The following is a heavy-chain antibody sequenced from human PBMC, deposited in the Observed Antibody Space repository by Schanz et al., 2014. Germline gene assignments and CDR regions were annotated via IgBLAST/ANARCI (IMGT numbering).Heavy chain of an antibody. J-gene: IGHJ4*02. CDR1: EFTFSTDA. CDR2: ISASGGDT. CDR3: AKVRYSSGWRGDYFDE. V-gene: IGHV3-23*01. Sequence: DVHLLESGGGLVQPGGSLRLSCAASEFTFSTDAMSWVRQAPGKGLEWLSVISASGGDTYYADSVKGRFTISRDNSKNTLYLQMNRLRAEDTAVYYCAKVRYSSGWRGDYFDEWGQGTLDTVAS. D-gene: IGHD6-25*01.